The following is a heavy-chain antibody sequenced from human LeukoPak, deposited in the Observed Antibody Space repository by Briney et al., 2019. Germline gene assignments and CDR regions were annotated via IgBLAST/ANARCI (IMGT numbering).Heavy chain of an antibody. V-gene: IGHV1-2*02. CDR1: GYTFTSYA. Sequence: GASVKASCKASGYTFTSYAMHWVRQAPGQRLEWMGWINPNSGGTNYAQKFQRRVTMTRDTSISTAYMELSRLRSDDTAVYYCASAIAAPYAFDIWGQGTMVTVSS. D-gene: IGHD6-6*01. CDR2: INPNSGGT. J-gene: IGHJ3*02. CDR3: ASAIAAPYAFDI.